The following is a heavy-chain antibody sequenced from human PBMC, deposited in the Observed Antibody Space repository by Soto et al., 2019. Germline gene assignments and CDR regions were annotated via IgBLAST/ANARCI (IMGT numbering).Heavy chain of an antibody. CDR3: ARHLRGPRFQQHYFDY. D-gene: IGHD6-13*01. Sequence: PGEALKISCKGSGYSFTSYWIGWVRQMPGKGREWMGIIYPGDSDTRYSPSFQGQVTISADKSISTAYLQWSSLKASDPAMYYCARHLRGPRFQQHYFDYWGQGTLVTAPQ. V-gene: IGHV5-51*01. CDR1: GYSFTSYW. CDR2: IYPGDSDT. J-gene: IGHJ4*02.